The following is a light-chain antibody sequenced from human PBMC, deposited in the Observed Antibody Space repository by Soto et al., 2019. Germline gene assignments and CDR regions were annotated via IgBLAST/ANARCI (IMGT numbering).Light chain of an antibody. CDR1: SSNIGADFD. CDR3: QSYDSGLSGDV. V-gene: IGLV1-40*01. CDR2: GHS. Sequence: QSVLTQPPSVSGAPGQRVTISCTGSSSNIGADFDVHWYQHLPGTAPRLLIYGHSNRPSGVPDRFSSSKSGTSASLAITGLQAEDEADYYCQSYDSGLSGDVFGAGTKLTVL. J-gene: IGLJ1*01.